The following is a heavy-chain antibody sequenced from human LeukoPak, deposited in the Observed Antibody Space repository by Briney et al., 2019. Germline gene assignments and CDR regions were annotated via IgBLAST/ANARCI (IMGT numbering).Heavy chain of an antibody. CDR2: ISSSSSTI. CDR3: ARDRYSYGYHFDY. V-gene: IGHV3-48*01. D-gene: IGHD5-18*01. Sequence: GGSLRLSCAASGFTFSSYSMNWVRQAPGKGLEWVSYISSSSSTIYYADSVKGRFTISRDNAKNSLYLQMNSLRAEDTAVYYCARDRYSYGYHFDYWGQGTLVTVSS. J-gene: IGHJ4*02. CDR1: GFTFSSYS.